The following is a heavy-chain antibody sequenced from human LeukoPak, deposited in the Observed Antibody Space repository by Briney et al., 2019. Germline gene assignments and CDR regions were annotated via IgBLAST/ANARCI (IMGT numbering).Heavy chain of an antibody. CDR1: GGSISSNSNY. J-gene: IGHJ4*02. CDR2: ISYGGST. V-gene: IGHV4-39*07. CDR3: ARDANFDS. Sequence: SETLSLTCTVSGGSISSNSNYWAWIRQPPGRGLEWIGSISYGGSTYYNPSLRSRVTISVDTSKNQFSLKLRSVTAADTAVYYCARDANFDSWGRGTLVTVSS.